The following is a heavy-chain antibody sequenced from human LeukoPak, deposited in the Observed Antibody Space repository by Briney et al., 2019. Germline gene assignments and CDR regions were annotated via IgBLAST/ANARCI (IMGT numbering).Heavy chain of an antibody. Sequence: SVKVSCKASGFTFTNSAMQWVRQARGQRLEWIGWIVVGNGNTNYAQKFQERVTITRDMSTSTAYMELSSLRSEDTAVYYCAAVGATTFWYFDLWGRGTLVTVFS. CDR1: GFTFTNSA. CDR2: IVVGNGNT. CDR3: AAVGATTFWYFDL. D-gene: IGHD1-26*01. V-gene: IGHV1-58*02. J-gene: IGHJ2*01.